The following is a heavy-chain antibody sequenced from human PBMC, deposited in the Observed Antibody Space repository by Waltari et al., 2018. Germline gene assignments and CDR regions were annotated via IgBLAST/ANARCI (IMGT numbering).Heavy chain of an antibody. CDR2: IYHSGTT. V-gene: IGHV4-38-2*02. Sequence: QVQLQESGPGLVRPSETLSLICVVSDYSIGSNNFWNWIRQTPGQGLEWIGSIYHSGTTYYNPSLKGRATISLDPSKNQFSLTVSSVTAADSAMYYCARDPDNPRGLFDLWGRGTLVTVSS. CDR1: DYSIGSNNF. J-gene: IGHJ2*01. D-gene: IGHD6-25*01. CDR3: ARDPDNPRGLFDL.